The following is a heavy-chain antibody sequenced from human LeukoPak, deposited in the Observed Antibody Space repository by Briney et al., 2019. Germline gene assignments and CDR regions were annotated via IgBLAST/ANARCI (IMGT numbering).Heavy chain of an antibody. CDR1: GFTFSEYA. CDR3: GRGGKVEQLVLAR. J-gene: IGHJ4*02. CDR2: ISSNGGSI. V-gene: IGHV3-64*01. D-gene: IGHD6-13*01. Sequence: GGSLRLSCAASGFTFSEYAMHWVRQAPGKELEYVSAISSNGGSIHYANSVKGRFTISRDNAKNTPYLQINSLRAAPRAGYCCGRGGKVEQLVLARWGQGSLVTVSS.